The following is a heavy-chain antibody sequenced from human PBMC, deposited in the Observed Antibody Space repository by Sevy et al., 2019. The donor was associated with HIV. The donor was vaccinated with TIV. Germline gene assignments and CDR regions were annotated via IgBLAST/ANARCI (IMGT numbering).Heavy chain of an antibody. CDR1: GGSFSGYY. J-gene: IGHJ4*02. CDR2: INHSGST. V-gene: IGHV4-34*01. D-gene: IGHD6-6*01. Sequence: SETLSLTCAVYGGSFSGYYWSWIRQPPGKGLEWIGEINHSGSTNYNPSLKSRVTISVDTSKNQFSLKLSSVTAADTAVYYYARIAARGGFDYWGQGTLVTVSS. CDR3: ARIAARGGFDY.